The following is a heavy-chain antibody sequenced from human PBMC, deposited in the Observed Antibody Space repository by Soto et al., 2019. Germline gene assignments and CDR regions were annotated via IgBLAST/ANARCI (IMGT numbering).Heavy chain of an antibody. CDR2: IYYSGST. Sequence: QLQLQESGPGLVKPSETLSLTCTVSGGSISSSSYYWGWIRQPPGKGLEWIGSIYYSGSTYYNPSLKIRVTISVDTSKNQFSLKLSSVTAADTAVYYCASHPTGDYAIVFDYWGQGTLVTVSS. D-gene: IGHD4-17*01. CDR3: ASHPTGDYAIVFDY. V-gene: IGHV4-39*01. J-gene: IGHJ4*02. CDR1: GGSISSSSYY.